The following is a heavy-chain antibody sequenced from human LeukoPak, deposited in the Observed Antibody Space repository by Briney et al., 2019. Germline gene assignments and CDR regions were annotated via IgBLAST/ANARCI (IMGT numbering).Heavy chain of an antibody. CDR2: INPNSGGT. CDR1: GYTFTGYY. J-gene: IGHJ4*02. D-gene: IGHD3-10*01. V-gene: IGHV1-2*02. CDR3: ARGSGSYVHFDY. Sequence: ASVKVSCKASGYTFTGYYMHWVRQAPGQGLEWMGWINPNSGGTNYEQKFQGRVTMTRDTSISTAYMELSRLRSDDMAVYYCARGSGSYVHFDYWGQGTLVTVS.